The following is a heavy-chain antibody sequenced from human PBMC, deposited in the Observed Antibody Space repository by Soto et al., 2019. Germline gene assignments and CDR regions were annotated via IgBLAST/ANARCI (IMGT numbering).Heavy chain of an antibody. J-gene: IGHJ4*02. CDR3: AKTRTPLGSLMCYFDY. CDR1: GFTFSSYA. Sequence: GGSLRLSCAASGFTFSSYAMSWVRQAPGKGLEWVSAISGSGGSTYYADSVKGRFTISRDNSKNTLYLQMNSLRAEDTAVYYCAKTRTPLGSLMCYFDYWGQGTLVTVSS. D-gene: IGHD1-26*01. CDR2: ISGSGGST. V-gene: IGHV3-23*01.